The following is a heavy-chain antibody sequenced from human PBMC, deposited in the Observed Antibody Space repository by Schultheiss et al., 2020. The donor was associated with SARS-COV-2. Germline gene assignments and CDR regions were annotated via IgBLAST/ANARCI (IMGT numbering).Heavy chain of an antibody. V-gene: IGHV4-39*01. CDR1: GGSVTSPTYY. Sequence: SQTLSLTCPVSGGSVTSPTYYWAWIRQSPGKGLEWIGTIYYRGNTHYNPSLKSRLAMSVDTSRNQFSLTLNSVTAADTATYYCARAEGSDDPFDPWGQGTLVTVSS. J-gene: IGHJ5*02. CDR2: IYYRGNT. CDR3: ARAEGSDDPFDP. D-gene: IGHD1-1*01.